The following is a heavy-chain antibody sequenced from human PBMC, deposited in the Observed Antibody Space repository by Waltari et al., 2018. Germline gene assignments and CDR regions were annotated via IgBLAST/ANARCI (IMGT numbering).Heavy chain of an antibody. CDR1: GGSISSGSYY. D-gene: IGHD4-17*01. J-gene: IGHJ4*02. V-gene: IGHV4-61*02. Sequence: QVQLQESGPGLVKPSQTLSLTCTVSGGSISSGSYYWSWIRQPAGKGREWIGRIYTSGSTNYNPSLKSRVTISVDTSKNQFSLKLSSVTAADTAVYYCARGYGDYSFFDYWGQGTLVTVSS. CDR3: ARGYGDYSFFDY. CDR2: IYTSGST.